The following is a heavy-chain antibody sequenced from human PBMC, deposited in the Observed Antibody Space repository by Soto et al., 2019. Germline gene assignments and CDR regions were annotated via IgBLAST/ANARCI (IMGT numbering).Heavy chain of an antibody. J-gene: IGHJ4*02. CDR1: GYTFTSYG. Sequence: ASVKVSCKASGYTFTSYGISWVRQAPGQGLEWMGWISAYNGNTNYAQKLQGRVTMTTDTSTSTAYMELRSLRSDDTAVYYCARDHIWSGYDEVYYFDYWGQGTLVTVSS. CDR3: ARDHIWSGYDEVYYFDY. V-gene: IGHV1-18*01. D-gene: IGHD5-12*01. CDR2: ISAYNGNT.